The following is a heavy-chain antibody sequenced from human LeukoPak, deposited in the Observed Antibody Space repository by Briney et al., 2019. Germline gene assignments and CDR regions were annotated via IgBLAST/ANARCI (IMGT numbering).Heavy chain of an antibody. Sequence: SETLSLTCAVSGYAISSGYYWGWIRQPPGKGLEWIGSIYHSGTTYSNPSLKSRVTMSVSTSKNQFSLKLSSVTAADTAVYYCARGETTAADRREGDAFDVWGQGTIVTVSS. D-gene: IGHD4-11*01. CDR1: GYAISSGYY. CDR2: IYHSGTT. J-gene: IGHJ3*01. V-gene: IGHV4-38-2*01. CDR3: ARGETTAADRREGDAFDV.